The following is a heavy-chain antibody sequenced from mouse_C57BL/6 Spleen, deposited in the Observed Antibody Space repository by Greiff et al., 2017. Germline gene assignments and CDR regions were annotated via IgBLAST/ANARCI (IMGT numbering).Heavy chain of an antibody. CDR1: GYTFTSYW. D-gene: IGHD4-1*01. CDR3: ARQNCGD. J-gene: IGHJ3*01. Sequence: QVQLQQPGAELVKPGASVKMSCKASGYTFTSYWITWVKQRPGQGLEWIGDIYPGSGSTNYNEKFKSKATQTVDTSSSTAYMQLSSLTSEYSAVYYCARQNCGDWGQGTLVTVSA. CDR2: IYPGSGST. V-gene: IGHV1-55*01.